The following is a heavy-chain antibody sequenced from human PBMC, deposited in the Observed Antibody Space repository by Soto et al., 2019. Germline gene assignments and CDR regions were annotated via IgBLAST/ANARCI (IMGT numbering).Heavy chain of an antibody. J-gene: IGHJ4*02. D-gene: IGHD2-2*02. CDR1: GYTFTGYY. Sequence: QVQLVQSGAEVKKPGASVKVSCKASGYTFTGYYMHWVRQAPGQGLEWMGWINPNTGGTNYAQKFQGRVTMTRDTSISTAYMELSRLRSDDTAVYYCARGVVVPAAIEPIHYYYFDYWGQGTLVTVSS. V-gene: IGHV1-2*02. CDR3: ARGVVVPAAIEPIHYYYFDY. CDR2: INPNTGGT.